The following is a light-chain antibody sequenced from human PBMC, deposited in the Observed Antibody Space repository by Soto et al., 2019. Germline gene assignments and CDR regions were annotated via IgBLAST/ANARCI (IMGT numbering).Light chain of an antibody. CDR1: QSVSGNY. CDR3: HQFGMSPFT. Sequence: EVVLTQSPGTLSLSPGESATLSCRASQSVSGNYFAWYQQRPGQAPRLLVYGPSVRAAGIPDRFRGSGSRTDFNLTINRVEPEDFAVYYCHQFGMSPFTFGRGTTLDIK. CDR2: GPS. V-gene: IGKV3-20*01. J-gene: IGKJ3*01.